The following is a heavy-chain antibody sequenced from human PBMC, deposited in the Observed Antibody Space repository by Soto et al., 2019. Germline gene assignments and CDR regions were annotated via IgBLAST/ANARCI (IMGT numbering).Heavy chain of an antibody. CDR2: IWYDGSNK. CDR3: AREGYSSSWYDPTYYFDY. V-gene: IGHV3-33*01. D-gene: IGHD6-13*01. J-gene: IGHJ4*02. CDR1: GFTFSSYG. Sequence: GGSLRLSCAASGFTFSSYGMHWVRQAPGKGLEWVAVIWYDGSNKYYADSVKGRFTISRDNSKNTLYLQMNSLRAEDTAVYYCAREGYSSSWYDPTYYFDYWGQGTLVTVSS.